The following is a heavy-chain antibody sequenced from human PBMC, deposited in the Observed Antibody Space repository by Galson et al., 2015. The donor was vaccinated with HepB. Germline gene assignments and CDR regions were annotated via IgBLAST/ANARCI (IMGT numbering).Heavy chain of an antibody. J-gene: IGHJ5*02. CDR2: ISYDGSNK. CDR3: ARDLTPDFWSPTSFDP. D-gene: IGHD3-3*01. CDR1: GFTFSSYA. V-gene: IGHV3-30-3*01. Sequence: SLRLSCAASGFTFSSYAMHWVRQAPGKGLEWVAVISYDGSNKYYADSVKGRFTISRDNSKNTLYLQMNSLRAEDTAVYYCARDLTPDFWSPTSFDPWGQGTLVTVSS.